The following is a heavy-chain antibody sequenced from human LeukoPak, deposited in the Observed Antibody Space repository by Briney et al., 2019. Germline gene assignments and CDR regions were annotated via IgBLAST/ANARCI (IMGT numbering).Heavy chain of an antibody. J-gene: IGHJ4*02. CDR3: ARKLYDSSRYGQTYYFDN. CDR1: GYTFTGYY. CDR2: ISPYNGNT. Sequence: ASVKVSCKASGYTFTGYYMHWVRQAPGQGLEWMGWISPYNGNTDHAQKFQGRATMTTDTFTSTAYMDLRSLRSDDTAVYYCARKLYDSSRYGQTYYFDNWGQGTLVTVSS. D-gene: IGHD3-22*01. V-gene: IGHV1-18*04.